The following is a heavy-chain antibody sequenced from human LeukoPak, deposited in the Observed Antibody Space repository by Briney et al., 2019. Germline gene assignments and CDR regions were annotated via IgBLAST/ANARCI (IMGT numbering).Heavy chain of an antibody. CDR3: ATGPYDYVWGSYRQNHY. CDR2: FDPEDGET. CDR1: GYTLTELS. V-gene: IGHV1-24*01. J-gene: IGHJ4*02. Sequence: GASVKVSCKVSGYTLTELSMHWVRQAPGKGLEWMGGFDPEDGETIYAQKFQGRVTMTEDTSTDTAYMELSSLRSEDTAVYYCATGPYDYVWGSYRQNHYWGQGTLVTVSS. D-gene: IGHD3-16*02.